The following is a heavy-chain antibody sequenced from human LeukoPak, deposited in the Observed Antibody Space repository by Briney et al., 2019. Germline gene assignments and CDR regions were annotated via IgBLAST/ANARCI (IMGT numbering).Heavy chain of an antibody. D-gene: IGHD1-14*01. CDR3: ARLNFDGTVTNAFDL. CDR1: GFTVSNNY. CDR2: IYAGGNT. J-gene: IGHJ3*01. Sequence: GGSLRLSCAASGFTVSNNYMSWVRQAPGKGLEWVSFIYAGGNTFYADSVKGRFTLSRDNSKNTLFLQMNSLRAEDTAVYYCARLNFDGTVTNAFDLWGQGTMVTVS. V-gene: IGHV3-66*04.